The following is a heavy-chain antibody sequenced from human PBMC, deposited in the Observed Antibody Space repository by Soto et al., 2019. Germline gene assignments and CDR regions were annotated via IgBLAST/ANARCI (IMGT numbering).Heavy chain of an antibody. CDR3: AKRGYDILTGYYTPFDY. Sequence: GGSLRLSRAASGFTFSSYAMSWVRQAPGKGLEWVSAISGSGGSTYYADSVKGRFTISRDNSKNTLYLQMNSLRAEDTAVYYCAKRGYDILTGYYTPFDYWGQGTLVTVSS. J-gene: IGHJ4*02. CDR2: ISGSGGST. CDR1: GFTFSSYA. D-gene: IGHD3-9*01. V-gene: IGHV3-23*01.